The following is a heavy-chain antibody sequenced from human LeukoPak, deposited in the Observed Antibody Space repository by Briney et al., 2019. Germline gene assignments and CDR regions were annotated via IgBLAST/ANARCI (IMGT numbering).Heavy chain of an antibody. Sequence: AGGSLRLSCAASGFTFSSYAMSWVRQAPGKGLEWVSAISGSGGSTYYADSVKGRFTTSRDNSKNTLYLQMNSLRAEDTAVYYCAKELYSSSWYVTGLDYWGQGTLVTVSS. J-gene: IGHJ4*02. CDR3: AKELYSSSWYVTGLDY. D-gene: IGHD6-13*01. V-gene: IGHV3-23*01. CDR1: GFTFSSYA. CDR2: ISGSGGST.